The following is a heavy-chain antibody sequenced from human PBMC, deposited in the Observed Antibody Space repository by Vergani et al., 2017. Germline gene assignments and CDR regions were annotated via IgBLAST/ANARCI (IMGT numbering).Heavy chain of an antibody. J-gene: IGHJ5*02. CDR3: AKDLYQIRNAIFGLVMDPYDWFDP. V-gene: IGHV3-30*18. Sequence: VRLVESGGGVVQPGRSLRLSCAASGFTFSRYGMHWFRQAPGKGLQWVAVISYDGSKKYYADSVKGRFSISRDNSKNTLYLQVNSLRAEDTAVYYCAKDLYQIRNAIFGLVMDPYDWFDPWGQGTLVTVSS. D-gene: IGHD3/OR15-3a*01. CDR1: GFTFSRYG. CDR2: ISYDGSKK.